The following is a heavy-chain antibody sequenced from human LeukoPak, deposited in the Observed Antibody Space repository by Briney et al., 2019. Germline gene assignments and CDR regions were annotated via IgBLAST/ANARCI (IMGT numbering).Heavy chain of an antibody. D-gene: IGHD3-10*01. CDR2: IIPILGIA. CDR3: ARDGWRYGSGSPVDYYYYYMDV. Sequence: ASVKVSCKASGGTFSSYAISWVRQAPGQGLEWMGRIIPILGIANYAQRFQGRVTITADKSTSTAYMELRSLRSDDTAVYYCARDGWRYGSGSPVDYYYYYMDVWGKGTTVTVSS. V-gene: IGHV1-69*04. J-gene: IGHJ6*03. CDR1: GGTFSSYA.